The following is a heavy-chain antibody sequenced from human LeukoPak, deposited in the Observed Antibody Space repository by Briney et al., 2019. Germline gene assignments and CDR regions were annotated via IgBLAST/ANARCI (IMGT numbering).Heavy chain of an antibody. CDR2: IYSGGST. Sequence: GGSLRLSCAASGFTVSINYISWVRQAPGKGVEWVSVIYSGGSTYYADSVKGRFTISRDNSKNTLYLQMNSLRAEDTAVYYCARDRRQSGDGDVWGQGTTVTVSS. CDR3: ARDRRQSGDGDV. V-gene: IGHV3-53*01. CDR1: GFTVSINY. D-gene: IGHD2-21*02. J-gene: IGHJ6*02.